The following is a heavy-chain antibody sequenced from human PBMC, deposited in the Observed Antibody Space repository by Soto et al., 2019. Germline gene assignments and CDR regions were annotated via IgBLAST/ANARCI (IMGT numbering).Heavy chain of an antibody. J-gene: IGHJ6*02. V-gene: IGHV4-39*02. CDR3: AREYYYDSSGSPANYYGMDV. CDR1: GGSISSSSYY. CDR2: IYYSGST. D-gene: IGHD3-22*01. Sequence: SETLSLTCTFSGGSISSSSYYWGWIRQPPGKGLEWIGSIYYSGSTYYNPSLKSRVTISVDTSKNQFSLKLSSVTAADTAVYYCAREYYYDSSGSPANYYGMDVWGQGTTVTVSS.